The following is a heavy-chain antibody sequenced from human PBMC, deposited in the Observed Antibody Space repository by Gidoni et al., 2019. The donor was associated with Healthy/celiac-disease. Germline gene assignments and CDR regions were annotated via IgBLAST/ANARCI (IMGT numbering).Heavy chain of an antibody. V-gene: IGHV3-21*01. CDR1: GFTFSRYS. Sequence: EVQLVESGGGLVKPGGSLRLSCAASGFTFSRYSMNWVRQAPGKGLEWVSSISSSSSYIYYADSVKGRFTISRDNAKNSLYLQMNSLRAEDTAVYYCARQFEYSSSSDAFDIWGQGTMVTVSS. CDR2: ISSSSSYI. D-gene: IGHD6-6*01. CDR3: ARQFEYSSSSDAFDI. J-gene: IGHJ3*02.